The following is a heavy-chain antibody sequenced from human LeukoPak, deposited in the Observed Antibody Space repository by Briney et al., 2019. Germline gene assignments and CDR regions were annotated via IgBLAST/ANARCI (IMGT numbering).Heavy chain of an antibody. V-gene: IGHV3-21*01. D-gene: IGHD3-10*01. CDR1: LFTFCSYS. CDR2: ISSSSSDI. Sequence: TVRSPCLSRAVSLFTFCSYSMSSVRQAPGKRLGWVSCISSSSSDIYYADSSKGRFTISRDNAKNTLYFHMNRPRAQDRAVYYFGSEGYCGLGELLCMDVWDQETTVTVSS. CDR3: GSEGYCGLGELLCMDV. J-gene: IGHJ6*02.